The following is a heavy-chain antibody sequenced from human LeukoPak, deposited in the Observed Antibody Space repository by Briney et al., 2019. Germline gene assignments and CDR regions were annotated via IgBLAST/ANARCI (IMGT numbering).Heavy chain of an antibody. J-gene: IGHJ4*02. CDR1: GFIVNSNY. CDR2: IYSSGST. V-gene: IGHV3-53*01. CDR3: ARRGDGGRSFDY. Sequence: GGSLRLSCAASGFIVNSNYMNWVRQAPGKGLEWVSLIYSSGSTYYADSVKGRFTISRDNSKNTLYLQVNSLRAEDTAVYYCARRGDGGRSFDYWGQGTLVTVSS. D-gene: IGHD4-23*01.